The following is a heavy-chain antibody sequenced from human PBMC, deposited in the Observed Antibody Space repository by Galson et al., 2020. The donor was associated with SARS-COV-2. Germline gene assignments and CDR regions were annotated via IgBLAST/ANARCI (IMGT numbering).Heavy chain of an antibody. V-gene: IGHV4-61*02. CDR1: GGSISSGSYY. CDR2: IYTSGST. J-gene: IGHJ4*02. CDR3: AREFDSRVGYSDC. Sequence: SETLSLTCTVSGGSISSGSYYWSWIRQPAGKGLEWIGRIYTSGSTNYNPSLKSRVTISVDTSKNQFSLKLSSVTAADTAVYYCAREFDSRVGYSDCWRQGTLVTVS. D-gene: IGHD3-22*01.